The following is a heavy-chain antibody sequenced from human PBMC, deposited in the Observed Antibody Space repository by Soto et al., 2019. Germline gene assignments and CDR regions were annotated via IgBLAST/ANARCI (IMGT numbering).Heavy chain of an antibody. CDR2: MYKTGST. Sequence: SETLSLTCTVSGGSISGYYWSWIRQPPGKGLEWIGYMYKTGSTVYNPSFRSRVTISVDTSKSKFSLRLNSVTAADTAVYYCARDPGYSHQYGMDVWGQGTTVTVSS. CDR3: ARDPGYSHQYGMDV. D-gene: IGHD5-18*01. V-gene: IGHV4-59*01. CDR1: GGSISGYY. J-gene: IGHJ6*02.